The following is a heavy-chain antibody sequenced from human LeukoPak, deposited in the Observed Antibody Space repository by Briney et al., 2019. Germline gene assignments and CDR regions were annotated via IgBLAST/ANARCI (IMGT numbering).Heavy chain of an antibody. CDR3: AREGVVVPAAIVNYYYGMDV. Sequence: GASVKVSCKASGYTFTGYYMHWVRQAPGQGLEWMGWINPNSGGTNYAQKFQGRVTMTRDTSISTAYMELSRLRSDDTAVYYCAREGVVVPAAIVNYYYGMDVWGQGTPVTVSS. CDR1: GYTFTGYY. V-gene: IGHV1-2*02. J-gene: IGHJ6*02. D-gene: IGHD2-2*01. CDR2: INPNSGGT.